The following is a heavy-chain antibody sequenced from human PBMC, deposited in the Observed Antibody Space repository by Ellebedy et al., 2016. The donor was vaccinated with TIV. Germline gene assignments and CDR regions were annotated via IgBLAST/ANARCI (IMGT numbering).Heavy chain of an antibody. CDR1: GYTFTSYG. V-gene: IGHV1-18*01. CDR2: ISAYNGNT. Sequence: ASVKVSCXASGYTFTSYGISWVRQAPGQGLEWMGWISAYNGNTNYAQKLQGRVTMTTDTSTSTAYMELRSLRSEDTAVYYCARSPLYGDYGAYGMDVWGQGTTVTVSS. J-gene: IGHJ6*02. CDR3: ARSPLYGDYGAYGMDV. D-gene: IGHD4-17*01.